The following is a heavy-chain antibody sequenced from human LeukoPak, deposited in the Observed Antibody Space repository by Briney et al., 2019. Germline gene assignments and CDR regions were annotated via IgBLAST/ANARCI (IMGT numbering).Heavy chain of an antibody. Sequence: GGSLRLSCAASGFTFSSYSMNWFRQAPGKGLEWVSYIGGSGSPQYYADSVKGRFTTSRDNAKNSLFLQMNSLRHEDTAVYHCARDLNWAFDYWGQGTLITVSS. D-gene: IGHD7-27*01. CDR2: IGGSGSPQ. CDR3: ARDLNWAFDY. CDR1: GFTFSSYS. J-gene: IGHJ4*02. V-gene: IGHV3-48*02.